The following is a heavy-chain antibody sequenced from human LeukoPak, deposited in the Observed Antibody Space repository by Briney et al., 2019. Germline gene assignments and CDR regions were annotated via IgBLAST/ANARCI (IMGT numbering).Heavy chain of an antibody. D-gene: IGHD5-18*01. V-gene: IGHV4-59*08. CDR2: VYYSGTT. CDR1: GGSISNYY. J-gene: IGHJ4*02. CDR3: ARGTVDTAIDT. Sequence: PSETLSLTCSVSGGSISNYYWTWIRQPPGKGLECIGYVYYSGTTNYNPSLKSRVTISSDTSKNQFSLRLSSVTAADTAVYYCARGTVDTAIDTWGQGALVTVSS.